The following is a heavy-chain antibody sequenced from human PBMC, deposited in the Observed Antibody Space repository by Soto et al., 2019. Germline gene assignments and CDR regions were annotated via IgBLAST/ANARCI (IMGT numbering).Heavy chain of an antibody. Sequence: SETVSLTCTVSGGSMSSHYWSWIRQPPGKGLEWIGYIYYSGNPNYNASLKSRLTISVDTSKSQFSLELTSVTTADTAVYYCARGGWSMDVWGQGTTVTVSS. CDR1: GGSMSSHY. D-gene: IGHD2-15*01. CDR3: ARGGWSMDV. CDR2: IYYSGNP. V-gene: IGHV4-59*11. J-gene: IGHJ6*01.